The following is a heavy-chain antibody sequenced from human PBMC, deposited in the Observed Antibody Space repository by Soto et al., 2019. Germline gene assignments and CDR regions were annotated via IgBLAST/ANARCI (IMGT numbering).Heavy chain of an antibody. CDR1: GGSIGSYY. Sequence: SETLSLTCTVSGGSIGSYYWSWIRQPPGKGLEWIGYIYYSGSTNYNPSLKSRVTISVDTSKNQFSLKLSSVTAADTAVYYCARRYGSGFDYWGQGTLVTVSS. D-gene: IGHD3-10*01. CDR2: IYYSGST. J-gene: IGHJ4*02. CDR3: ARRYGSGFDY. V-gene: IGHV4-59*08.